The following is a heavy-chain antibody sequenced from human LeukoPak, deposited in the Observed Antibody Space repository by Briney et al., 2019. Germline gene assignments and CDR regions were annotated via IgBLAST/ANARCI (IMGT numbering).Heavy chain of an antibody. CDR3: ARKLKYYYGSGSYYKALDV. J-gene: IGHJ6*04. V-gene: IGHV4-34*01. Sequence: PSETLSLTCAVYGGSFSGYYWSWIRQPPGKGLEWIGEINHSGSTNYNPSLKSRVTIPVDPSKNQFFLQLTSVTARDPAGILCARKLKYYYGSGSYYKALDVWGKGTTVTVSS. D-gene: IGHD3-10*01. CDR1: GGSFSGYY. CDR2: INHSGST.